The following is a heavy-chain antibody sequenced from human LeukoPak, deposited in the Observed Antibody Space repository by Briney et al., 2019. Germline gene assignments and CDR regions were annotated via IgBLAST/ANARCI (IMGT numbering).Heavy chain of an antibody. CDR2: IYYSGST. Sequence: SSETLSLTCTVSGGSISSSSYYWGWIRQPPGKGLEWIGSIYYSGSTYYNPSLKSRVTISVDTSKNQFSLKLSSVTAADTAVYYCASHPLSMVRGVIINWFDPWGQGTLVTVSS. CDR3: ASHPLSMVRGVIINWFDP. CDR1: GGSISSSSYY. V-gene: IGHV4-39*01. J-gene: IGHJ5*02. D-gene: IGHD3-10*01.